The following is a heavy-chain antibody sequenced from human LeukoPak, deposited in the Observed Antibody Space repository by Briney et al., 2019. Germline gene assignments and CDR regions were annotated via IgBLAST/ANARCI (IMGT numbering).Heavy chain of an antibody. CDR2: IKQDGSEK. CDR1: GFSFSSYW. CDR3: ARPTFSFDSSGYFDY. D-gene: IGHD3-22*01. J-gene: IGHJ4*02. Sequence: PGGSLRLSCAASGFSFSSYWMNWVRQAPGKGLEWVANIKQDGSEKYYVDSVKGRFTISRDNAKNSLYLQMTSLRDEDTAVYYCARPTFSFDSSGYFDYWGQGTLVTVSS. V-gene: IGHV3-7*02.